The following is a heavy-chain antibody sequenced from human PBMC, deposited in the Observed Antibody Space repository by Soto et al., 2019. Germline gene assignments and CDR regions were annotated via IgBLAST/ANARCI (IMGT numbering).Heavy chain of an antibody. D-gene: IGHD1-1*01. CDR2: ISYDGINK. J-gene: IGHJ4*02. Sequence: GGSLRLSCAASGFIFSSDGMHWVRRAPGKGLEWVAVISYDGINKYYSDSVKGRFTISRDNSKNTLYLQMNSLRAEDTAVYYCAKSVYNWNDGFFDYWGQGTLVTVSS. V-gene: IGHV3-30*18. CDR1: GFIFSSDG. CDR3: AKSVYNWNDGFFDY.